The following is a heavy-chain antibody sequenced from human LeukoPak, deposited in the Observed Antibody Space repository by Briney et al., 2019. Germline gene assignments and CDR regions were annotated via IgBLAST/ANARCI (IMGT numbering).Heavy chain of an antibody. CDR2: ISWSSGSI. CDR3: AKGSYGDYKREFDY. Sequence: GGSLRLSCAASGFTFDDYAMHWVRQAPGKGLEWVSGISWSSGSIGYADSVKGRFTISRDNAKNSLYLQMNSLRAEDTALYYCAKGSYGDYKREFDYWGQGTLVTVSS. CDR1: GFTFDDYA. D-gene: IGHD4-17*01. J-gene: IGHJ4*02. V-gene: IGHV3-9*01.